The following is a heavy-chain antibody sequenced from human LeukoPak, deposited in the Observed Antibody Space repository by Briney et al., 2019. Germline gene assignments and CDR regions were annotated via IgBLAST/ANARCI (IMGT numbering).Heavy chain of an antibody. J-gene: IGHJ4*02. CDR3: ARRSYVWGNYRLAHFDY. V-gene: IGHV5-51*01. CDR1: GYSFTSYW. Sequence: GESLKISCKGSGYSFTSYWIGWVRQMPGKGLEWMGIIYPGDSDTRYSPSFQGQVTISADKSISTAYLQWSSLKASDTAMYYCARRSYVWGNYRLAHFDYWGQGTLVTVSS. CDR2: IYPGDSDT. D-gene: IGHD3-16*02.